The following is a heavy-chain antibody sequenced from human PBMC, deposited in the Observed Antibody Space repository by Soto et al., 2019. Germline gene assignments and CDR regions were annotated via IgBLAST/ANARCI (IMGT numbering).Heavy chain of an antibody. CDR2: FDPEDGET. J-gene: IGHJ6*02. CDR3: ATVSPIAVAGIYYYYGMDV. D-gene: IGHD6-19*01. CDR1: GYTLTELS. V-gene: IGHV1-24*01. Sequence: GASVKVSCKVSGYTLTELSTHWVRQAPGKGLEWMGGFDPEDGETIYAQKFQGRVTMTEDTSTDTAYMELSSLRSEDTAVYYCATVSPIAVAGIYYYYGMDVWGQGTTVTVSS.